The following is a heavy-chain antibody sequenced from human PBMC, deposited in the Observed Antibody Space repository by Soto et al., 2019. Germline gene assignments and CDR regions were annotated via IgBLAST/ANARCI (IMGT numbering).Heavy chain of an antibody. CDR3: AREGGNAARFYYFYGMDV. D-gene: IGHD6-6*01. J-gene: IGHJ6*02. Sequence: SETLSLTCTVSGGSISSYHWSWIRQPPGKGLEWIGYIHYSGSTTYNPFLKSRVSISADTSNNQFSLSLSSVTAADTAVYYCAREGGNAARFYYFYGMDVWGQGTTVTVSS. CDR2: IHYSGST. CDR1: GGSISSYH. V-gene: IGHV4-59*01.